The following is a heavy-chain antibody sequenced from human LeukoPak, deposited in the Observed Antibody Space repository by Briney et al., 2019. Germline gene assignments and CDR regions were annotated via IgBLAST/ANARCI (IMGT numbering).Heavy chain of an antibody. V-gene: IGHV3-74*01. Sequence: GGSLRLSCAASGFTFSSYWMHWVRQAPGKGLVWVSRINSDGSSTSYADSVKGRFTISRDNAKNTLYLQMNSLRAEDTAVYYCARIRSPGVTVSYYFDYWGQGTLVTVSS. J-gene: IGHJ4*02. CDR1: GFTFSSYW. CDR2: INSDGSST. D-gene: IGHD3-10*01. CDR3: ARIRSPGVTVSYYFDY.